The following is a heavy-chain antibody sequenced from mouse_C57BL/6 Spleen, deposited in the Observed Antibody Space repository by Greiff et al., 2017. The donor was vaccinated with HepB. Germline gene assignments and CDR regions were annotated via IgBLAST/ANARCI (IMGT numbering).Heavy chain of an antibody. Sequence: EVQLQESGPGMVKPSQSLSLTCTVTGYSITSGYDWHWIRHFPGNTLEWMGYISYSGSTNYNPSLKSRISITHDTSKNHFFLKLNSVTTEDTATYYCARDHSSGYPFAYWGQGTLVTVSA. J-gene: IGHJ3*01. CDR2: ISYSGST. D-gene: IGHD3-2*02. V-gene: IGHV3-1*01. CDR3: ARDHSSGYPFAY. CDR1: GYSITSGYD.